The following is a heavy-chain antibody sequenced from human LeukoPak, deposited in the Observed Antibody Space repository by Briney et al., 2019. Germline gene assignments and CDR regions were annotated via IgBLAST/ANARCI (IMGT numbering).Heavy chain of an antibody. CDR1: GFTFSSYS. CDR2: ISSSSYI. Sequence: GGSLRLSCAASGFTFSSYSMNWVRQAPGKGLEWVSSISSSSYIYYADSVKGRFTISRDNAKNSLYLQMNSLRAEDTAVYYCARDLFSSSWSYYYYYGMDVWGQGTTVTVSS. J-gene: IGHJ6*02. D-gene: IGHD6-13*01. CDR3: ARDLFSSSWSYYYYYGMDV. V-gene: IGHV3-21*01.